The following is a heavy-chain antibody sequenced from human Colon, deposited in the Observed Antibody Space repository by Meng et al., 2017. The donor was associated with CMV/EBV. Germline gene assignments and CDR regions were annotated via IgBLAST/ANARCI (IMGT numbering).Heavy chain of an antibody. CDR2: IKSKGSGGTT. V-gene: IGHV3-15*01. D-gene: IGHD3-3*02. CDR3: AWDIAFYLAK. J-gene: IGHJ4*02. CDR1: GLNFNDAW. Sequence: VQFVGVGGGLVKPWESLRVSCVGSGLNFNDAWMSWVRQAPGKGLEWIGRIKSKGSGGTTDYAAPVKDRFIISRDDSKNTLYLQMNSLEIEDTAIYFCAWDIAFYLAKWGQGALVTVSS.